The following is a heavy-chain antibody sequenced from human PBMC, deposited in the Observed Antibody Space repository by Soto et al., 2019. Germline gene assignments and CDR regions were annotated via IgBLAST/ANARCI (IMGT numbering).Heavy chain of an antibody. Sequence: SVNVYWNASGGTFSSYAISWVRQAPGQGLEWMGGIIPIFGTANYAQKFQGRVTITADKSTSTAYMELSSLRSEDTAVYYCACYSSGWYYFDYWGQGTLVTVSS. CDR2: IIPIFGTA. D-gene: IGHD6-13*01. V-gene: IGHV1-69*06. CDR1: GGTFSSYA. J-gene: IGHJ4*02. CDR3: ACYSSGWYYFDY.